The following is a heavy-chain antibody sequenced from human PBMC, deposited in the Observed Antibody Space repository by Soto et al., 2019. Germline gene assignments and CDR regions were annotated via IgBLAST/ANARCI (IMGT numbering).Heavy chain of an antibody. Sequence: SETLSLTSAVASGSIRIGDYYLICIRHPPGKGQEWIGYIYYSGSTYYNPSLKSRVTISVDTSKNQFSLKLSSVTAADTAVYYCARGGDIVVVPAAMTYDYWGQRSLDT. J-gene: IGHJ4*02. D-gene: IGHD2-2*01. CDR1: SGSIRIGDYY. CDR2: IYYSGST. CDR3: ARGGDIVVVPAAMTYDY. V-gene: IGHV4-30-4*01.